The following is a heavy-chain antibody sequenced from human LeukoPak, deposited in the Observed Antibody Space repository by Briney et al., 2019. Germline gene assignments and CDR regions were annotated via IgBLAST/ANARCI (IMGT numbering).Heavy chain of an antibody. Sequence: GGSLRLSCAASGFTFSSYAMSWVRQAPGKGLEWVSSIGSSGDTTYYAGSVKGRFTISRDNSKNTLYLQMNSLRAEDTAVYYCARDQSYGMFDYWGQGTLVTVSS. CDR2: IGSSGDTT. V-gene: IGHV3-23*01. J-gene: IGHJ4*02. CDR1: GFTFSSYA. D-gene: IGHD2-8*01. CDR3: ARDQSYGMFDY.